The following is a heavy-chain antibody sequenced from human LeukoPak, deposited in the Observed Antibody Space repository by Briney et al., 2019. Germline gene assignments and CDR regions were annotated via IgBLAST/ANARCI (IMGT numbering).Heavy chain of an antibody. D-gene: IGHD3-3*01. V-gene: IGHV4-4*07. J-gene: IGHJ6*03. CDR1: GGSISSYY. CDR2: IYTSGST. Sequence: PSETLSLTCTVSGGSISSYYWSWIRQPAGKGLEWIGRIYTSGSTNYNPSLKSRVTMSVDTSKNQFSLKLSSVTAADTAVYYCARDRSIRFDTSSYYYYYMDVWGKGTTVTVSS. CDR3: ARDRSIRFDTSSYYYYYMDV.